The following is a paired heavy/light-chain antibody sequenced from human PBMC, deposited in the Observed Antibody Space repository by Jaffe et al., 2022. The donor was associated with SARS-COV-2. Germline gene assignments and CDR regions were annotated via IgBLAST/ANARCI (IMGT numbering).Heavy chain of an antibody. CDR3: ASAFEVAGNVY. V-gene: IGHV4-39*01. D-gene: IGHD6-19*01. J-gene: IGHJ4*02. CDR2: VYYTGST. Sequence: QLQLQESGPGLVKPSETLSLTCNVSGGSIGSSSYYWGWIRQPPGKGLQWIGSVYYTGSTYYKPSLKSRVTISVDTSKNQFSLKVRSVTAADTAVYYCASAFEVAGNVYWGQGTLVTVSS. CDR1: GGSIGSSSYY.
Light chain of an antibody. CDR1: QNLNRW. CDR3: QLANSFPPYA. CDR2: AAS. V-gene: IGKV1-12*01. Sequence: DIQMTQSPSSVSAFVGDRVTITCRASQNLNRWLAWYQQKPGKAPKVLIYAASNLHSGVPSRFSGSGFGTEFTLTISSLQPEDSATYYCQLANSFPPYAFGQGTKVEIK. J-gene: IGKJ2*01.